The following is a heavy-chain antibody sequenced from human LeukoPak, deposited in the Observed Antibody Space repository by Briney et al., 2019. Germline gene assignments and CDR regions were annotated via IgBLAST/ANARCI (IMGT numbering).Heavy chain of an antibody. V-gene: IGHV4-59*08. CDR1: GGSISSYY. CDR2: IYYSGST. J-gene: IGHJ3*02. Sequence: PSETLSLTCTVSGGSISSYYWSWIRQPPGKGLEWIGYIYYSGSTNYNPSLTSRVTISVDTSKNQFSLKLSSVTAADTAVYYCARTYSGSYYAFDIWGQGTMVTVSS. D-gene: IGHD1-26*01. CDR3: ARTYSGSYYAFDI.